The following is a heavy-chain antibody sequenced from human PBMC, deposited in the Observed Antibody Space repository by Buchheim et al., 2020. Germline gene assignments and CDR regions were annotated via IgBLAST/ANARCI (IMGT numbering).Heavy chain of an antibody. Sequence: VQLLESGGGVVQPGRSLRLSCAASGFTFSSYGMHWVRQAPGKGLEWVAVISYDGSNKYYADSVKGRFTISRDNSKNTLYLQMNSLRAEDTAVYYCAKDATDCSSTSCYEGYYYYGMDVWGQGTT. V-gene: IGHV3-30*18. D-gene: IGHD2-2*01. J-gene: IGHJ6*02. CDR3: AKDATDCSSTSCYEGYYYYGMDV. CDR1: GFTFSSYG. CDR2: ISYDGSNK.